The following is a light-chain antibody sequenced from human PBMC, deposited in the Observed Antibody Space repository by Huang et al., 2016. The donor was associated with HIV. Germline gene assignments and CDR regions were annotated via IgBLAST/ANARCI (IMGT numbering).Light chain of an antibody. V-gene: IGKV4-1*01. CDR3: QQYYSAPSLT. J-gene: IGKJ4*01. CDR1: QTVLYSSHNRNY. Sequence: DIVMTQSPDSLAVSLGERATINCKSSQTVLYSSHNRNYFAWYQQKPGQPPKLLIYWASTRASGVPDRFSGSGSGTDFSRTIRSLQAEDVAVYYCQQYYSAPSLTFGGGTKVAIK. CDR2: WAS.